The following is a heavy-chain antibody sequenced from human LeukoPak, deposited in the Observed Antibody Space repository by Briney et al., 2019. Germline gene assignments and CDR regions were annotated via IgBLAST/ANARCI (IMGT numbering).Heavy chain of an antibody. D-gene: IGHD4-17*01. Sequence: ASVKVSCKASGYTFTYYAITWVRQAPGQGLEWMGWTSTYNDGKNYAQSLQGRITMTTDTSTNTAYMELSSLRSDDTAVYYCAKDWGYDYGDYLSLSYFDYWGQGTLVTVSS. J-gene: IGHJ4*02. CDR3: AKDWGYDYGDYLSLSYFDY. CDR1: GYTFTYYA. V-gene: IGHV1-18*01. CDR2: TSTYNDGK.